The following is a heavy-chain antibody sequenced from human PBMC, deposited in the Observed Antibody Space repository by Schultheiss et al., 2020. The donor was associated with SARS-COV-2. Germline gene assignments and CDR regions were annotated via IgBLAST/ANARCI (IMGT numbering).Heavy chain of an antibody. D-gene: IGHD5-18*01. Sequence: GGSLRLSCSASGFTFSDHGMHWVRQAPGKGLEWVAVIWYDGSNKYYADSVKGRFTISRDNSKNTLYLQMNSLRAEDTAVYYCARDDRIQLWFLNWYFDLWGRGTLVTVSS. CDR2: IWYDGSNK. V-gene: IGHV3-33*01. CDR1: GFTFSDHG. CDR3: ARDDRIQLWFLNWYFDL. J-gene: IGHJ2*01.